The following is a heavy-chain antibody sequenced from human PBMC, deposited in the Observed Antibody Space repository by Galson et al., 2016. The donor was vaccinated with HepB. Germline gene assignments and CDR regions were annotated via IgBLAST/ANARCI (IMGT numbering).Heavy chain of an antibody. Sequence: SLRLSCAASGFTFRSYVTHWVRHPPGKGLEWVAVTSSDERVKFYADSVRGRFTISRDNSKNTRFLQMDRLTTDETAWYYCAREPIAGAPDYFDYWGQGTLVTVSS. CDR1: GFTFRSYV. CDR3: AREPIAGAPDYFDY. J-gene: IGHJ4*02. CDR2: TSSDERVK. V-gene: IGHV3-30*04. D-gene: IGHD1-26*01.